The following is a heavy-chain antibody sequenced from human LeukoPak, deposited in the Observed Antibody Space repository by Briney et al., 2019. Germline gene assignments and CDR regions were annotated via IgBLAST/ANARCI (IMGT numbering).Heavy chain of an antibody. CDR2: IRYDGSNK. V-gene: IGHV3-30*02. CDR3: AKDQPYDILTGYYGVGRVHYMDV. J-gene: IGHJ6*03. Sequence: GGSLRLSCAASGFTFSSYGMHWVRQAPGKGLEWVAFIRYDGSNKYYADSVKGRFTISRDNSKNTLYLQMNSLRAEDTAVYYCAKDQPYDILTGYYGVGRVHYMDVWGKGTTVTISS. CDR1: GFTFSSYG. D-gene: IGHD3-9*01.